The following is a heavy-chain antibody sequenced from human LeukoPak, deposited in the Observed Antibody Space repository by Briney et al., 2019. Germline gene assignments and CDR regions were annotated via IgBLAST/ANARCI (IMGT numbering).Heavy chain of an antibody. V-gene: IGHV3-7*01. Sequence: GGSLRLSCVASGFTFSNYWMSWVRQAPGKGLEWVANIKQDGSEKHYVDSVKGRFTISRDNAKNSLYLQMNSLRAEDTAVYYCARDPEEWLVPIDYWGQGTLVTVSS. CDR3: ARDPEEWLVPIDY. CDR2: IKQDGSEK. J-gene: IGHJ4*02. CDR1: GFTFSNYW. D-gene: IGHD6-19*01.